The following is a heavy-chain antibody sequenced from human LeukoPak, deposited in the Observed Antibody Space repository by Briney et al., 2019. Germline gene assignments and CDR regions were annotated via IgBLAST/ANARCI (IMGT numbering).Heavy chain of an antibody. J-gene: IGHJ3*02. CDR2: IYYSGNT. Sequence: SETLSLTCTVSGGSISGYYWSWIRQPPGKGLEWIGYIYYSGNTNQNPSLRSRVTISVDTSKNQFSLKLRSVTAADTAVYYCARGSLVVITHGAFDIWGQGTMVTVSS. CDR3: ARGSLVVITHGAFDI. V-gene: IGHV4-59*01. D-gene: IGHD3-22*01. CDR1: GGSISGYY.